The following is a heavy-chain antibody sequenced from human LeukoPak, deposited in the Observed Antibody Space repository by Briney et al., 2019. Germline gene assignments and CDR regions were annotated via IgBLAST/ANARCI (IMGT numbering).Heavy chain of an antibody. J-gene: IGHJ4*02. D-gene: IGHD6-19*01. CDR3: ARDPSNTSGFYAYLDS. Sequence: GASVKVSCKASGYTFTSHGISWVRQAPGQGLAWMGWISAYNGDTKYAQKTQGRVTMTTDASTSTAYMELRSLRSDDTAMYYCARDPSNTSGFYAYLDSWGQGTLVTVSS. V-gene: IGHV1-18*01. CDR2: ISAYNGDT. CDR1: GYTFTSHG.